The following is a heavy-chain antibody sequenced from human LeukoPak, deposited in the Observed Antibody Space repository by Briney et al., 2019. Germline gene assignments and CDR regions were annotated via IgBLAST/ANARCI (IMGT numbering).Heavy chain of an antibody. Sequence: PGGSLRISCAASGFTFSNYWMSWVRQAPGKGLEWVANIKEDGSDKYYVDSVKGRFTISRDHAKDSLYLQMNSLRVEDTAVYYCATGWLDHWGQGARVTVSS. CDR3: ATGWLDH. D-gene: IGHD2-15*01. V-gene: IGHV3-7*03. J-gene: IGHJ4*02. CDR1: GFTFSNYW. CDR2: IKEDGSDK.